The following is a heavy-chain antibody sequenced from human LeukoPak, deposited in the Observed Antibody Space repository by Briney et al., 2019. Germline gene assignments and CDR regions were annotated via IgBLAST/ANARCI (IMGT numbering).Heavy chain of an antibody. Sequence: HPGGSLRLSCAASGFTFSSYAMHWVRQAPGKGLEWVAVISYDGSNKYYADSVKGRFTISRDNSKNTLYLQMNSLRAEDTAVYYCARGPILIDYWGQGTLVTVSS. CDR3: ARGPILIDY. V-gene: IGHV3-30-3*01. CDR1: GFTFSSYA. D-gene: IGHD3-16*01. J-gene: IGHJ4*02. CDR2: ISYDGSNK.